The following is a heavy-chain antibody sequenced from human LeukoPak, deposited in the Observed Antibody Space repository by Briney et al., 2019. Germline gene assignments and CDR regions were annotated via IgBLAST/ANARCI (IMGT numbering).Heavy chain of an antibody. CDR2: ISYDGSNK. CDR1: EFTCTSYG. V-gene: IGHV3-30*18. J-gene: IGHJ3*02. Sequence: PWRSLRLSCACSEFTCTSYGIDWVRQAPGNGLEWGAVISYDGSNKYYAGSVKGRFTISRDNSKNTPYLQMNSLRAEDTAVYYCAQALDLVATITNAFDIWGQGTMVSVSS. D-gene: IGHD5-12*01. CDR3: AQALDLVATITNAFDI.